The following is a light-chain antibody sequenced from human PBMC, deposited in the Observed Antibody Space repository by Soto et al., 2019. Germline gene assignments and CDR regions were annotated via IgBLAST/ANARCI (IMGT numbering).Light chain of an antibody. CDR1: QSVSSSY. CDR3: QQHTSSPHMYT. CDR2: GAS. J-gene: IGKJ2*01. Sequence: EIVLTQSPGTLSLSPGERATLSCRASQSVSSSYLVWYQQKGGQAPRLLISGASSRATGIPDRFSGSGSGTDFTLPISRLEPEDFAVYYCQQHTSSPHMYTFGQGTRLEIK. V-gene: IGKV3-20*01.